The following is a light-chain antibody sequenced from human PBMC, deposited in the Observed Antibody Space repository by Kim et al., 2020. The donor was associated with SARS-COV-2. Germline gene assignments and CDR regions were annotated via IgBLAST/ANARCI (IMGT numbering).Light chain of an antibody. J-gene: IGKJ1*01. V-gene: IGKV1-27*01. Sequence: SASGGDRVTLTCRASPGISKDLAWYQQKPGNAPKLLIFAASALQSGVPTRFSGSGSGTDFTLTISSLQPEDVATYYCQKYNGAPWTFGQGTKLEI. CDR2: AAS. CDR1: PGISKD. CDR3: QKYNGAPWT.